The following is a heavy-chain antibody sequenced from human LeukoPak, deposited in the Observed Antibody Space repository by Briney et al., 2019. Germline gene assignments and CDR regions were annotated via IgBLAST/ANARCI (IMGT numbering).Heavy chain of an antibody. CDR1: GFTFSNYA. D-gene: IGHD2-8*01. J-gene: IGHJ4*02. Sequence: GGSLRLSCAASGFTFSNYAMNWVRQAPGKGLEYVSAISTNGGSTYYANSVKGRFTISRDNSGNTLYLRMGSLRTDDMAVYYCARANYCSNGVCYPDYWGQGTLVTVSS. CDR3: ARANYCSNGVCYPDY. V-gene: IGHV3-64*01. CDR2: ISTNGGST.